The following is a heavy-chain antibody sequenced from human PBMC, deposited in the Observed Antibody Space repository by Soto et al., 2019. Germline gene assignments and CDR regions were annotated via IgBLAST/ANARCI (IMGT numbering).Heavy chain of an antibody. D-gene: IGHD3-10*01. CDR1: GSTVRSCA. CDR3: ARGVYYGSGSYYNGEDYYFGMDV. Sequence: GCMRLSGAASGSTVRSCAMTRLPPAPGKGLEWVALIWYDGRNKYYIDSVKGRFTISRDNSKNTLYIQMNSLRAEDTGVYYCARGVYYGSGSYYNGEDYYFGMDVWGQGT. J-gene: IGHJ6*02. V-gene: IGHV3-33*01. CDR2: IWYDGRNK.